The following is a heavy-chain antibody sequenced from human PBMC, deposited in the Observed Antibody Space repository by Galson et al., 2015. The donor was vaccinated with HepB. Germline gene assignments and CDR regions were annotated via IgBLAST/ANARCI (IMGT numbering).Heavy chain of an antibody. D-gene: IGHD3-10*01. V-gene: IGHV4-34*01. CDR3: ARGLPPYYYGSGSYSGAFDI. CDR2: INHSGST. J-gene: IGHJ3*02. CDR1: GGSFSGYY. Sequence: ETLSLTCAVYGGSFSGYYWSWIRQPPGKGLEWIGEINHSGSTNYNPSLKSRVTISVDTSKNQFSLKLSSVTAADTAVYYCARGLPPYYYGSGSYSGAFDIWGQGTMVTVSS.